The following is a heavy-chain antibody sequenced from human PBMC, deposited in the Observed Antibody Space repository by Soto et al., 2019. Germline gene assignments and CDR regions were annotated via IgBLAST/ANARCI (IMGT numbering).Heavy chain of an antibody. V-gene: IGHV4-59*01. D-gene: IGHD6-19*01. CDR2: IYYSGST. Sequence: PSETLSLTCTVSGGSINSYYWSWIRQPPGKGLEWIGYIYYSGSTNYNPSLKSRATISVGTSKNQFTLKLSSVTAADTAVYYCARVPWQWLGGYAFDIWGQGTMVTVSS. CDR1: GGSINSYY. CDR3: ARVPWQWLGGYAFDI. J-gene: IGHJ3*02.